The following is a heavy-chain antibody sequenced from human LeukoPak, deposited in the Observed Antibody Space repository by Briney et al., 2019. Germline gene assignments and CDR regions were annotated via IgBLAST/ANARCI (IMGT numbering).Heavy chain of an antibody. CDR2: ISAYNGAT. CDR3: ARAGFGGNSVSFDY. CDR1: GYTFTSYG. V-gene: IGHV1-18*01. D-gene: IGHD4-23*01. J-gene: IGHJ4*02. Sequence: ASVNVSCKASGYTFTSYGISWVRQAPGQGLEWMGWISAYNGATHYAQKLQGRVTMTTDTSTSTAYMELRSLRSDDTAVYYCARAGFGGNSVSFDYWGQGTLVTVSP.